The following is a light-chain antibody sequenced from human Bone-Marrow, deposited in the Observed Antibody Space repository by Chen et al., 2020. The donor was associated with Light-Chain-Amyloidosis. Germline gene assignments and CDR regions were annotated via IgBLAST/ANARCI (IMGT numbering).Light chain of an antibody. V-gene: IGLV3-25*03. CDR2: KDS. J-gene: IGLJ1*01. Sequence: SYELTQPPSLSVSPGQTARITCSGDALSKQYAYWYQQKPGQAPLLVICKDSERPSGIPERFSGSSSGKTATLTISGVRAEDEADYYCQSADMSVTSVFGSGTKVAVL. CDR1: ALSKQY. CDR3: QSADMSVTSV.